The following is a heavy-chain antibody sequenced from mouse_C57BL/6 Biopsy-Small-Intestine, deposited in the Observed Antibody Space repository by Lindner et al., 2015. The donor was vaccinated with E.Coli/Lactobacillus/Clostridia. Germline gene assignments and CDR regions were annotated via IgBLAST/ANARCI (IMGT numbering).Heavy chain of an antibody. V-gene: IGHV1-54*01. CDR1: GYAFSNYL. D-gene: IGHD1-1*01. J-gene: IGHJ2*01. Sequence: VQLQESGTELVRPGTSVKVSCKASGYAFSNYLIEWVKQRPGQGLEWIGVINPGSGGTNYNEKFKGKATLTVDTSSSTAYMQLSSLTSEDSAVYFCAPFITTVDYYFDHWGQGTTLTVSS. CDR2: INPGSGGT. CDR3: APFITTVDYYFDH.